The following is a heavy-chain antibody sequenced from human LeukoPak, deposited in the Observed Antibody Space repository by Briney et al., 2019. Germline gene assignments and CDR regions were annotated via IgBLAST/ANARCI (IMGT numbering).Heavy chain of an antibody. D-gene: IGHD6-13*01. J-gene: IGHJ4*02. V-gene: IGHV3-30*18. CDR3: ANLIAAAGTEIFDY. CDR2: ISYDGSNK. Sequence: GGSLRLSCAASGFTFSSYGMHWVRQAPGKGLEWVAIISYDGSNKYYADSVKGRFTISRDNSKNTLYLQMNSLRAEDTAVYYCANLIAAAGTEIFDYWGQGTLVTVSS. CDR1: GFTFSSYG.